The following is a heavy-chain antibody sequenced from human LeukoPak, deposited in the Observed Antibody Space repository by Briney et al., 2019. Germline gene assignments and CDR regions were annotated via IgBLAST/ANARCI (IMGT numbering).Heavy chain of an antibody. V-gene: IGHV4-39*01. CDR2: IYYSGST. CDR1: GGSISSSSYY. J-gene: IGHJ5*02. Sequence: SETLSLTCTVSGGSISSSSYYWGWIRQPPGTGLEWIGSIYYSGSTYYNPSLKSRVTISVDTSKNQFSLKLSSVTAADTAVYYCARGRTDYGGNWGGSWFDPWGQGTLVTVSS. D-gene: IGHD4-23*01. CDR3: ARGRTDYGGNWGGSWFDP.